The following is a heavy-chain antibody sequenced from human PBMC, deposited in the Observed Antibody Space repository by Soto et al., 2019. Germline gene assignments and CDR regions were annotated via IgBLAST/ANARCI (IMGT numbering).Heavy chain of an antibody. CDR1: GFTFSAYA. J-gene: IGHJ4*02. V-gene: IGHV3-23*01. Sequence: EVQLLQSGGDLVQPGGSLRLSCAASGFTFSAYAMSWVRQAPGKGLEWVSAISGSGDRTYYADSVKGRFTISRDSSDHTRYLQMNSLRAEDTAIYDCAKERMYYYGSGSLWYLDYWGQGTLVIVAS. D-gene: IGHD3-10*01. CDR2: ISGSGDRT. CDR3: AKERMYYYGSGSLWYLDY.